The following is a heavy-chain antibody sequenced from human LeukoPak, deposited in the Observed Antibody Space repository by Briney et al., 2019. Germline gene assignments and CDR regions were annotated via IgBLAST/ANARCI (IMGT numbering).Heavy chain of an antibody. D-gene: IGHD3/OR15-3a*01. CDR2: IYYTGNT. Sequence: SETLSLTCTVSGGSISSSSYYRGWIRQPPGKGLEWIGSIYYTGNTYYNASLKSRVTISIDTSKNQISLRLTSVTATGTAMYYCARQTGSGLFTLPGGQGTLVTVSS. J-gene: IGHJ4*02. CDR3: ARQTGSGLFTLP. V-gene: IGHV4-39*01. CDR1: GGSISSSSYY.